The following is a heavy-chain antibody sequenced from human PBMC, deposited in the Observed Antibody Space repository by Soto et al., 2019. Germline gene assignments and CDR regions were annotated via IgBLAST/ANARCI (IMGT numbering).Heavy chain of an antibody. Sequence: ASVKVSCKASGYTFTSYGSSWVRQAPGQGLEWMGWISAYNGNTNYAQKLQGRVTMTTDTSTSTAYMELRSLRSDDTAVYYCARDQSSRGYYYGMDVWGHGTTVTCSS. CDR2: ISAYNGNT. V-gene: IGHV1-18*01. CDR1: GYTFTSYG. D-gene: IGHD6-13*01. J-gene: IGHJ6*02. CDR3: ARDQSSRGYYYGMDV.